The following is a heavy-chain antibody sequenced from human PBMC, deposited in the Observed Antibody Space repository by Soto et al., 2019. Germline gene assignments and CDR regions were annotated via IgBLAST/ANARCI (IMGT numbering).Heavy chain of an antibody. CDR1: GFTLGRNW. D-gene: IGHD7-27*01. J-gene: IGHJ4*02. Sequence: EVQLVESGGGLVQPGGSLSPSRPPSGFTLGRNWMPWARQPPGKGLVWVSRISSVGSDTSYAEPVKGRFAISRDNAKNTVYLQMYSLRAEDTAVYYCASNWASGYWGQGTLVTVSS. CDR3: ASNWASGY. CDR2: ISSVGSDT. V-gene: IGHV3-74*01.